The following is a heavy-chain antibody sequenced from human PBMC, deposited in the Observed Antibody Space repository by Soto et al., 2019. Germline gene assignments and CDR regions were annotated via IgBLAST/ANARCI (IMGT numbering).Heavy chain of an antibody. CDR2: ISYDGSNK. V-gene: IGHV3-30-3*01. CDR1: GFTFSSYA. Sequence: GGSLRLSCAASGFTFSSYAMHWVRQAPGKGLEWVAVISYDGSNKYYADSVKGRFTISRDNSKNTLYLQMNSLRAEDTAVYYCARPFRTAQLALLDYYYYGMDVWGQGTTVTVSS. CDR3: ARPFRTAQLALLDYYYYGMDV. D-gene: IGHD2-2*01. J-gene: IGHJ6*02.